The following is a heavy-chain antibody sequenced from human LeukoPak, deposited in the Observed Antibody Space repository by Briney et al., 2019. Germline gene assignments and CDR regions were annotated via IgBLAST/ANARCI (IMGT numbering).Heavy chain of an antibody. CDR3: AKGEDYYYYCGMDV. CDR1: GFTFSSYA. V-gene: IGHV3-23*01. J-gene: IGHJ6*02. Sequence: GGSLRLSCAASGFTFSSYAMSWVRQAPGKGLEWVSAISGSGGSTYYADSVKGRFTISRDNSKNTLYLQMNSLRAEGTAVYYCAKGEDYYYYCGMDVWGQGTTVTVSS. CDR2: ISGSGGST.